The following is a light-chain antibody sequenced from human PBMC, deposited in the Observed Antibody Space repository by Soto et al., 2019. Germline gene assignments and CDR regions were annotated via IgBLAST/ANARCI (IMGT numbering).Light chain of an antibody. J-gene: IGKJ4*02. CDR1: QTVSINY. V-gene: IGKV3-20*01. CDR2: DAS. CDR3: QQFNNYPLT. Sequence: EFLVTHTPCTLSLSPGGRATLSCRASQTVSINYLAWYQQKPGQAPRLLIYDASSRATGIPDRFSGGGSGTDFTLTISRLQPEDFAVYYCQQFNNYPLTFGEGTKVDI.